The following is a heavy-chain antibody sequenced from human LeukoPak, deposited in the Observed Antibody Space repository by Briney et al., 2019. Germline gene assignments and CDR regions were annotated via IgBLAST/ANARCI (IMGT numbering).Heavy chain of an antibody. V-gene: IGHV1-69*13. D-gene: IGHD1-1*01. CDR3: ARAHRQLERLGRYYFDY. Sequence: ASVKVSCKASGGTFSNHAVSWVRQAPGQGLEWMGGIIPIFGTANYAQEFQGRVTITADESTSTAYMELSSLRSEDTAVYYCARAHRQLERLGRYYFDYWGQGTLVTVSS. J-gene: IGHJ4*02. CDR1: GGTFSNHA. CDR2: IIPIFGTA.